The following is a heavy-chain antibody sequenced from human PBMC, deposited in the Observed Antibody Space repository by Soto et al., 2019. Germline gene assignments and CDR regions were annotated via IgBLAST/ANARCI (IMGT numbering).Heavy chain of an antibody. CDR3: ARERGGSYYHWFAP. Sequence: SETLSLTCTVSGGSISSGGYYWSWIRQHPGKGLEWIGYIYYSGSTYYNPSLKSRVTISVDTSKNQFSLKLSSVTAADTAVYYCARERGGSYYHWFAPGGQGTLVTVSS. D-gene: IGHD1-26*01. CDR1: GGSISSGGYY. J-gene: IGHJ5*02. V-gene: IGHV4-31*03. CDR2: IYYSGST.